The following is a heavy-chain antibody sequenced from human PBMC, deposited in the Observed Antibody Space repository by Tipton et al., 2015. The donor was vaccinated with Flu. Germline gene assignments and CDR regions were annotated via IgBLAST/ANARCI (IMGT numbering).Heavy chain of an antibody. D-gene: IGHD3-22*01. CDR1: GYSISSGYY. CDR2: IYHSGGT. CDR3: AGQRLILDDSSGYYDY. V-gene: IGHV4-38-2*01. Sequence: TLSLTCAVSGYSISSGYYWGWIRQPPGKGLEWIGSIYHSGGTYYNPSLTSRVTISVDTSKNQFSLRLSSVTAADTAVYYCAGQRLILDDSSGYYDYWGQGTLVTVSS. J-gene: IGHJ4*02.